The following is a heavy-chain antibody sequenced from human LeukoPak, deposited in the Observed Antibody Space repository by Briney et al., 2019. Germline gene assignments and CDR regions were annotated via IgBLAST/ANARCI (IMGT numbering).Heavy chain of an antibody. J-gene: IGHJ4*02. V-gene: IGHV3-66*01. CDR1: GFTVSSNY. CDR2: IYSGGST. CDR3: ARGDSSGYYHVDY. D-gene: IGHD3-22*01. Sequence: GGSLRLSCAASGFTVSSNYMNWVRQAPGKGLEWVSAIYSGGSTYYADSVKGRFTISRDNSKNTVYLQMNSLRAEDTAVYYCARGDSSGYYHVDYWGQGTPVAVSS.